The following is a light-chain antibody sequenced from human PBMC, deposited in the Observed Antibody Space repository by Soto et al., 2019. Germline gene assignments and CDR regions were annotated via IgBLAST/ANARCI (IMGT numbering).Light chain of an antibody. CDR3: SSFTSERIYV. Sequence: QSLLPEPTSVSGSPGQSITISCTGNHNDIGTYDYVSWYQQHPGRAPRLLIYGVTTRPSGISDRFSASKSGLTASLTISGLQPEEEADYYCSSFTSERIYVFGPGTKVTVL. CDR2: GVT. J-gene: IGLJ1*01. CDR1: HNDIGTYDY. V-gene: IGLV2-14*03.